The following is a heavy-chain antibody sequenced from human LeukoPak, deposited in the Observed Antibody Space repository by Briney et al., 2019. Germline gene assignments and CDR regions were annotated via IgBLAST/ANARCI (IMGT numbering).Heavy chain of an antibody. J-gene: IGHJ4*02. CDR2: IIPIFGTA. V-gene: IGHV1-69*13. Sequence: ASVKVSCKASGGTFSSYAISWVRQAPGQGLEWMGTIIPIFGTANYAQKFQGRVTITADESTSTAYMELSSLRSEDTAVYYCARDSSYSSGWYPWGIWGQGTLVTVSS. D-gene: IGHD6-19*01. CDR3: ARDSSYSSGWYPWGI. CDR1: GGTFSSYA.